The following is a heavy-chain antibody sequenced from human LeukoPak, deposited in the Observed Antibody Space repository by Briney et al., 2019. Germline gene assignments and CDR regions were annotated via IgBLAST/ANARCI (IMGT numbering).Heavy chain of an antibody. V-gene: IGHV3-30*03. CDR2: ISSDENNK. CDR3: ASKWFCGGDCYYQIDF. CDR1: GFTFGGYG. Sequence: GGSLRLSCAASGFTFGGYGMHWVRQAPGKGLEWVALISSDENNKYHADSVKGRFTISRDNSKNTLFLQMNSLRPEDTAVYYCASKWFCGGDCYYQIDFWGQGTLVTVSS. D-gene: IGHD2-21*02. J-gene: IGHJ4*02.